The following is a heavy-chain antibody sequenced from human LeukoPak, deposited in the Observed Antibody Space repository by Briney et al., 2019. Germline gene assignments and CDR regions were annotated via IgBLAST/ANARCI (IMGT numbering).Heavy chain of an antibody. Sequence: SSQTLSLTCTVSGDSISSGGHYWSWIRQSPGKGLEWIGYIYNSDSTYYNPSLRGRLTISLDTSKNQFYLRLRSVTAADTAVYYCARDSGSTWGQGTLVTVSS. V-gene: IGHV4-31*03. J-gene: IGHJ5*02. D-gene: IGHD5-12*01. CDR2: IYNSDST. CDR1: GDSISSGGHY. CDR3: ARDSGST.